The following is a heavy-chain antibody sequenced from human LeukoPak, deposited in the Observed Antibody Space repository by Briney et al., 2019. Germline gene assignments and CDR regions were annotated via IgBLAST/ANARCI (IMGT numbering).Heavy chain of an antibody. Sequence: PSETLSLTCTVSGGSISSGSYYWSWIRQPAGKGLEWIGRIYTSGSTNYNPSLKSRVTISVDTSKNQFSLKLSSVTAADTAVYYCARDPWDYYGSGSYPGVPWGQGTLVTVSS. CDR1: GGSISSGSYY. CDR2: IYTSGST. J-gene: IGHJ5*02. V-gene: IGHV4-61*02. CDR3: ARDPWDYYGSGSYPGVP. D-gene: IGHD3-10*01.